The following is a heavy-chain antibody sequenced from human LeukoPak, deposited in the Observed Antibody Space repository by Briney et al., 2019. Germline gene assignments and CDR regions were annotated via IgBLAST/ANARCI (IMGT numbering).Heavy chain of an antibody. CDR1: GYTFTSHY. V-gene: IGHV1-46*01. Sequence: ASVKVSCKASGYTFTSHYMHWVRQAPGQGLEWMGIINPSGGSTSYAQKFQGRVTMTRDTSTSTVYMELSSLRSEDTAVYYCARDGDLDTAMVSGYYFDYWGQGTLVTVSS. D-gene: IGHD5-18*01. J-gene: IGHJ4*02. CDR3: ARDGDLDTAMVSGYYFDY. CDR2: INPSGGST.